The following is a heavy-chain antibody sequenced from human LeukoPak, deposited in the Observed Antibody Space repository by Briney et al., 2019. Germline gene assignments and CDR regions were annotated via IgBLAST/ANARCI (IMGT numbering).Heavy chain of an antibody. J-gene: IGHJ4*02. Sequence: SGGSLRLSCAASGFTFSSYSMNWVRRAPGKGLEGVSYISSSSDAIYYADSVKGRFTISRHNAKNSLYLQMNSLRAEDTAVYYCARDPPRRYDYWGQGTLVTVSS. CDR2: ISSSSDAI. D-gene: IGHD1-14*01. CDR3: ARDPPRRYDY. V-gene: IGHV3-48*01. CDR1: GFTFSSYS.